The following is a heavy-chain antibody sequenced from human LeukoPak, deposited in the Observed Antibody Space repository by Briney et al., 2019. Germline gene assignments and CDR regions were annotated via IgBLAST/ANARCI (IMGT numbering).Heavy chain of an antibody. Sequence: ASETLSLTCTVSGGSISSSSYYWGWIRQPPGKGLEWIGSIYYSGSTYYNPSLKSRVTISVDTSKNQFSLKLSSVTAADTAVYYCARESSHNWFDPWGQGTLVTVSS. V-gene: IGHV4-39*07. J-gene: IGHJ5*02. CDR2: IYYSGST. D-gene: IGHD3-10*01. CDR3: ARESSHNWFDP. CDR1: GGSISSSSYY.